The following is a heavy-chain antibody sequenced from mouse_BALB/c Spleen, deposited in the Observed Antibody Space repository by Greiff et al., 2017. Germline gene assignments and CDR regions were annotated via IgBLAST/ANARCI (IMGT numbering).Heavy chain of an antibody. CDR3: AREGQLGLRGAMDY. V-gene: IGHV2-9*02. CDR1: GFSLTSYG. Sequence: VQLVESGPGLVAPSQSLSITCTVSGFSLTSYGVHWVRQPPGKGLEWLGVIWAGGSTNYNSALMSRLSISKDNSKSQVFLKMNSLQTDDTAMYYCAREGQLGLRGAMDYWGQGTSVTVSS. D-gene: IGHD3-2*01. J-gene: IGHJ4*01. CDR2: IWAGGST.